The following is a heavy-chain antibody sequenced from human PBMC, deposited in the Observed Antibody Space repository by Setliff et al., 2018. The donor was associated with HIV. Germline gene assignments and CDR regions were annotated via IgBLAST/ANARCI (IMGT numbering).Heavy chain of an antibody. CDR1: GGTFSSYA. Sequence: SVKVSCKASGGTFSSYAISWVRQAPGQGLEWMGGIIPIFGTANYAQKFQGRVTITADESTSTAYMELSSLRSEDTAVYYCARYALCSDDCSDEGADIWGQGTLVTVSS. CDR2: IIPIFGTA. D-gene: IGHD2-21*01. V-gene: IGHV1-69*13. J-gene: IGHJ4*02. CDR3: ARYALCSDDCSDEGADI.